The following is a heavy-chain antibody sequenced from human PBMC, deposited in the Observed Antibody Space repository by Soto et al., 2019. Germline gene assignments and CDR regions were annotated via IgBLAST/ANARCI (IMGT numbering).Heavy chain of an antibody. V-gene: IGHV3-30*03. CDR2: ISYDGSNK. Sequence: QVQLVESGGGVVQPGRSLRLSCAASGFTFSSYGMHWVRQAPGKGLEWVAVISYDGSNKNYADSVKGRFTISRDNSKNTLYLQMNSLRAEDTAVYYCASYVWSSGGNGMDVWGHGTTVTVSS. CDR3: ASYVWSSGGNGMDV. J-gene: IGHJ6*02. CDR1: GFTFSSYG. D-gene: IGHD6-25*01.